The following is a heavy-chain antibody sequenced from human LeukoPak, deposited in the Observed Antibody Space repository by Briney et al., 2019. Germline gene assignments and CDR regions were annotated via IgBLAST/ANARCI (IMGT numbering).Heavy chain of an antibody. CDR1: GFTFSSYA. CDR3: AKSPIGRRVDWFDT. V-gene: IGHV3-23*01. J-gene: IGHJ5*02. D-gene: IGHD1-26*01. Sequence: PGGSLRLSCAASGFTFSSYAMSWVRQAPGKGLEWVSAIIGSGGSTYYADSVKGRFTISRDNYKSTLYLQMNSLRAEDTAVYYCAKSPIGRRVDWFDTWCQGTLVTVSS. CDR2: IIGSGGST.